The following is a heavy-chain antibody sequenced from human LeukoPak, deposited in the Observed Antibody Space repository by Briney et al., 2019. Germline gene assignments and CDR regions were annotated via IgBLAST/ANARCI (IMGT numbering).Heavy chain of an antibody. D-gene: IGHD5-24*01. Sequence: GGSLRLSCAASGFTFRSYTMTWVRQAPGKGLEFVSALSGSGGSTYYADSVKGRFTISRDNSKHTLYLQMNSLRAEDTALYYCAREPGDGYNYFPHWGQGTLVTVSS. CDR3: AREPGDGYNYFPH. J-gene: IGHJ1*01. CDR2: LSGSGGST. V-gene: IGHV3-23*01. CDR1: GFTFRSYT.